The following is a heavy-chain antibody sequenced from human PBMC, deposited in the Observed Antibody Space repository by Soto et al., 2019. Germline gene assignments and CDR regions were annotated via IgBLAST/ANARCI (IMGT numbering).Heavy chain of an antibody. V-gene: IGHV1-2*02. J-gene: IGHJ3*02. Sequence: ASVKVSCKASGYTFTGYYMHWVRQAPGQGLEWMGWINPNSGGTNYAQKFQGRVTITRDTSISTAYMELSRLRSDDTAVYYCARDRAYIAVAGDAFDIWGQGTMVTVSS. CDR2: INPNSGGT. D-gene: IGHD6-19*01. CDR1: GYTFTGYY. CDR3: ARDRAYIAVAGDAFDI.